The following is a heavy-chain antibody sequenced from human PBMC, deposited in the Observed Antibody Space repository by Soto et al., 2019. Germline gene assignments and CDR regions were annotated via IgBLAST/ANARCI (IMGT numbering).Heavy chain of an antibody. Sequence: SETLSLTCNVSGGSISPYYWSWIRQPPGKGLEWIGYIYYGGGTTYNPSLKSRVTISVDTSQNQFSLNLSSVTAADTAVYYCARLGGYYQALDSWGQGTLVTVSS. CDR1: GGSISPYY. CDR2: IYYGGGT. J-gene: IGHJ4*02. D-gene: IGHD3-22*01. CDR3: ARLGGYYQALDS. V-gene: IGHV4-59*08.